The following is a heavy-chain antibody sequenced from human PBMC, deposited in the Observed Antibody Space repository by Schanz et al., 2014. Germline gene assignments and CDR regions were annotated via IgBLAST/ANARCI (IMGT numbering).Heavy chain of an antibody. CDR3: ARHNRVWFGKEGC. CDR1: GGSISDSGAY. CDR2: LFYGGSK. J-gene: IGHJ4*02. D-gene: IGHD3-10*01. V-gene: IGHV4-39*01. Sequence: QVQLQESGPGLVKPSETLSLTCTVSGGSISDSGAYWGWFRQTPGKGLEWIANLFYGGSKYYNPSFESRVPLSVDGSTTQYSLRLGSVTAADTGVYYCARHNRVWFGKEGCWGQGTLVTVSS.